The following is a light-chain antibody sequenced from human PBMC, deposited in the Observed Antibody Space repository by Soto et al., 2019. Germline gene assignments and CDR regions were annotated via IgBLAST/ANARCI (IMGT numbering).Light chain of an antibody. J-gene: IGKJ2*01. CDR3: QQFNSSPYT. Sequence: DIPMTQSPSSLSASVGDRVTITCRASQSIVTWLAWYQQKPGKAPKLLIYEASSLESGVPSRFSGTGSGAEFTLTISSLQPDDSATYYCQQFNSSPYTFGQGTKVEIK. CDR1: QSIVTW. CDR2: EAS. V-gene: IGKV1-5*03.